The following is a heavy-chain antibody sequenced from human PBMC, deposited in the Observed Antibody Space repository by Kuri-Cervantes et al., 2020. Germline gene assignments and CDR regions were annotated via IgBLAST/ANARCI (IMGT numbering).Heavy chain of an antibody. CDR1: GYTFTSYG. D-gene: IGHD3-9*01. J-gene: IGHJ3*02. V-gene: IGHV1-18*01. Sequence: ASVKVSCKASGYTFTSYGISWVRQAPGQGREGMGWIRAYNGNTNYAQKLQGRVTMTTDTSTSTAYMALWSLRSDDTAVDYCARASPQLRYFDWLNRSAYAFDIWGQGTLVTVSS. CDR2: IRAYNGNT. CDR3: ARASPQLRYFDWLNRSAYAFDI.